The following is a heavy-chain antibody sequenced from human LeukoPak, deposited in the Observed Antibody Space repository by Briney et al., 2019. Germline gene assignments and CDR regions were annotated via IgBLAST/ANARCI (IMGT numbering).Heavy chain of an antibody. Sequence: ASVKVSCKVSGYTLTELSMHWVRQAPGKGLEWMGGFDPEDGETIYAQKFQGRATMTEDTSTDTAYMELNSLRAEDTAVYYCAKDLPRMIGAFDIWGQGTMVTVSS. CDR3: AKDLPRMIGAFDI. CDR2: FDPEDGET. CDR1: GYTLTELS. D-gene: IGHD3-16*01. J-gene: IGHJ3*02. V-gene: IGHV1-24*01.